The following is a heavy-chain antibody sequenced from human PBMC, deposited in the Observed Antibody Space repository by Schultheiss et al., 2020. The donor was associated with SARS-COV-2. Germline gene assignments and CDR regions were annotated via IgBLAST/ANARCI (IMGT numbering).Heavy chain of an antibody. CDR1: GFTFSGSA. CDR2: IRSKANSYAT. D-gene: IGHD4-17*01. V-gene: IGHV3-73*01. CDR3: TRPVSPVETVTTDDY. J-gene: IGHJ4*02. Sequence: GGSLRLSCAASGFTFSGSAMHWVRQASGKGLEWVGRIRSKANSYATAYAASVKGRFTISRDDSKNTAYLQMNSLKNEDTAVYYCTRPVSPVETVTTDDYWGQGTLVTVSS.